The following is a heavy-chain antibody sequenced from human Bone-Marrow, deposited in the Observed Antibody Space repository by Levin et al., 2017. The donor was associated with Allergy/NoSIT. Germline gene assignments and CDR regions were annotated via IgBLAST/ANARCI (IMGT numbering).Heavy chain of an antibody. CDR3: AKEPYSSSSSAEYFQH. Sequence: GGSLRLSCAASGFTFSSYAMSWVRQAPGKGLEWVSAISGSGGSTYYADSVKGRFTISRDNSKNTLYLQMNSLRAEDTAVYYCAKEPYSSSSSAEYFQHWGQGTLVTVSS. CDR1: GFTFSSYA. D-gene: IGHD6-6*01. V-gene: IGHV3-23*01. CDR2: ISGSGGST. J-gene: IGHJ1*01.